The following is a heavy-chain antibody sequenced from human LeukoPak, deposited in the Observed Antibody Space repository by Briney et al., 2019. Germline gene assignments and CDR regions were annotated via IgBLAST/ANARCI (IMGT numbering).Heavy chain of an antibody. Sequence: ASVRVSCKDPGYTFINFYMNWVRQAPGQGLEWMGWINPNNSDTKYAQRFQGRVAMTRDTSINTVYLELRSLTSDDTAIYYCARTQGEGDCGQGTLVTVSS. J-gene: IGHJ4*02. CDR2: INPNNSDT. CDR1: GYTFINFY. CDR3: ARTQGEGD. D-gene: IGHD3-10*01. V-gene: IGHV1-2*02.